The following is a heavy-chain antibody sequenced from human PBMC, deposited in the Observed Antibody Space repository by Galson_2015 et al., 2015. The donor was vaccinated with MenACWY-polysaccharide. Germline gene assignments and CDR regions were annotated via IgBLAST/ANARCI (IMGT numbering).Heavy chain of an antibody. V-gene: IGHV3-74*01. CDR2: IKYDGSIT. J-gene: IGHJ4*02. CDR1: GFTFSNYW. Sequence: SLRLSCAASGFTFSNYWMHWVRQSPGTGVEWVSIIKYDGSITGCADSVKGRFTIARDNAKNTLYLQMDSLTAEDTAVYYCSRPLDSGTYALGYWGQGTLVIVSS. CDR3: SRPLDSGTYALGY. D-gene: IGHD3-10*01.